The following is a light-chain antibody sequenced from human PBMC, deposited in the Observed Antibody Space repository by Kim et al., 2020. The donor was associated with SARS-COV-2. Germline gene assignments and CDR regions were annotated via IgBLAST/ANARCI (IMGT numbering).Light chain of an antibody. CDR3: QAWDSSMGV. J-gene: IGLJ3*02. V-gene: IGLV3-9*01. CDR1: NIGTKN. Sequence: SYELTQPLSVSVSLGQTASITCGGNNIGTKNAYWYQQKPGQSPVLVIYKDTNRPSGIPERFSGSNSGNTATLTISRAQAGDEADYYCQAWDSSMGVVGGG. CDR2: KDT.